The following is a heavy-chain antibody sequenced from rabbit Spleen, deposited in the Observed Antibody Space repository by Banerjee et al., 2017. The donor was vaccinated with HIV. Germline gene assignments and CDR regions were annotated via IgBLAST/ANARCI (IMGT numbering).Heavy chain of an antibody. CDR2: IAGSGSGFT. Sequence: QEQLVESGGGLVKPGAALTLTCKASGLDFSLNYWICWVRQAPGKGLEWISCIAGSGSGFTYSATWAKGRFTCSKTSSTTVTLQMTSLTVADTATYFCARDTGSSFSSYGMDLWGPGTLVTVS. J-gene: IGHJ6*01. V-gene: IGHV1S45*01. CDR3: ARDTGSSFSSYGMDL. D-gene: IGHD8-1*01. CDR1: GLDFSLNYW.